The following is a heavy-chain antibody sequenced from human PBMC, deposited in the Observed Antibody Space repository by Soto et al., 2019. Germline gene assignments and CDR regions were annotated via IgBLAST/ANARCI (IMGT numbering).Heavy chain of an antibody. CDR1: GFTFSDYG. D-gene: IGHD1-26*01. CDR2: ISGSGST. CDR3: EKDYLRWAQS. J-gene: IGHJ5*02. Sequence: QSGGSLRLSCAASGFTFSDYGMSWVRQAPGKGLEWVSAISGSGSTFYADSVKGRFTISRDNSKNTLYLQMNSLRAEDTAVYYCEKDYLRWAQSWGQGTLVTVSS. V-gene: IGHV3-23*01.